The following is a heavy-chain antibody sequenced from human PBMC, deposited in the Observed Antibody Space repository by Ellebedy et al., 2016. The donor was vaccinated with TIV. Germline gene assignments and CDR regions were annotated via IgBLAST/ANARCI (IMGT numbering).Heavy chain of an antibody. J-gene: IGHJ4*02. CDR1: GFTFSDYS. Sequence: GESLKISCAASGFTFSDYSMNWVRQAPGKGLEWLSSISPDNSFIYYADSVKDRFTISRDNAKTSVYLQMSSLRPEDTAVYYCARMIGFYDSSGYFHDYWGQGTLLTVSS. V-gene: IGHV3-21*01. D-gene: IGHD3-22*01. CDR2: ISPDNSFI. CDR3: ARMIGFYDSSGYFHDY.